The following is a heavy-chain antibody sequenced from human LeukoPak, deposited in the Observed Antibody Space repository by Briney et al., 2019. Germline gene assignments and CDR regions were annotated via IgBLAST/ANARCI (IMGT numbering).Heavy chain of an antibody. J-gene: IGHJ6*02. CDR2: IYRGGDT. V-gene: IGHV3-66*01. CDR1: GFTVISYY. Sequence: AGSLRLSCAASGFTVISYYMTWVRQAPGKGLEWVSVIYRGGDTYYGDSVKGRFTISRDNSKNTLYRQMNSLRAEDTAVYYCARKYYSMDVCGQGTTLTVSS. CDR3: ARKYYSMDV.